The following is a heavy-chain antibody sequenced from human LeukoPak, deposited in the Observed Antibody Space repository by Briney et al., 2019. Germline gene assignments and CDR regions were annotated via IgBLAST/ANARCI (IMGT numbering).Heavy chain of an antibody. V-gene: IGHV4-59*08. CDR2: IYYSGST. CDR3: ARHRRDGRYSHAFDI. D-gene: IGHD5-18*01. Sequence: SETLSLTCTVSGGSISNYYWSWIGQPPGKGLEWIGYIYYSGSTNYNPSLKSRVTISVDTSKNQFSLKLSSVTAADTAVYYCARHRRDGRYSHAFDIWGQGTMVTVSS. J-gene: IGHJ3*02. CDR1: GGSISNYY.